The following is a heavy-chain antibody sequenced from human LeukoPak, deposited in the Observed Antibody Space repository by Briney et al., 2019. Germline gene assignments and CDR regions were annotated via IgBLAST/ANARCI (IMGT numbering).Heavy chain of an antibody. J-gene: IGHJ2*01. CDR1: GFTFSSYS. CDR2: ISSSSSDYI. V-gene: IGHV3-21*04. Sequence: GGSLRLPCAASGFTFSSYSMNWVRQAPGKGLEWVSSISSSSSDYIYYTDSVKGRFTISRDNSKNTLYLQMNSLRVEDTAVYYCARDSGQWLVGYFALWGRGTLVTVSS. D-gene: IGHD6-19*01. CDR3: ARDSGQWLVGYFAL.